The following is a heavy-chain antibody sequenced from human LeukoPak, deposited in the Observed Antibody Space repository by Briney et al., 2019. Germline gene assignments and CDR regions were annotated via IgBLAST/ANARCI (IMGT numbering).Heavy chain of an antibody. CDR1: GYTFTNYD. CDR3: ARGRQARDITIFGVLTTFDY. D-gene: IGHD3-3*01. Sequence: ASVKVSCKASGYTFTNYDINWVRQATGQGLEWMWWMNPNSGNTGYAQKFQGRVTMTRNTSISTAYMELSSLRSEDTAVYYCARGRQARDITIFGVLTTFDYWGQGTLVTVSS. CDR2: MNPNSGNT. V-gene: IGHV1-8*01. J-gene: IGHJ4*02.